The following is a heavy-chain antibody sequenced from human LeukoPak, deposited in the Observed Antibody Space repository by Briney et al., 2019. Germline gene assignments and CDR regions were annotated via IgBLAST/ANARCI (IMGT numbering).Heavy chain of an antibody. CDR1: GGSISSSNW. J-gene: IGHJ6*03. CDR3: AREGKITMVRGVIRYYYMDV. CDR2: IYHSGST. V-gene: IGHV4-4*02. Sequence: SETLSLTCAVSGGSISSSNWWSWVRQPPGKGLEWIGEIYHSGSTKYNPSLKSRVTISVDTSKNQFSLKLSSVTAADTAVYYCAREGKITMVRGVIRYYYMDVWGKGTTVTISS. D-gene: IGHD3-10*01.